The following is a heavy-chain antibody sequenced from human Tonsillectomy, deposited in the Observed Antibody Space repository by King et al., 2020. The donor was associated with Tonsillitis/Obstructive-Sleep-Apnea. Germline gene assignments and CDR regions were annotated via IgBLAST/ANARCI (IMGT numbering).Heavy chain of an antibody. CDR1: GFTVSSNY. Sequence: VQLVESGGGLIQPGGSLRLSCAASGFTVSSNYMSWVRQAPGTGLEWVSVIYSGGSTYYADSVKGRFTISRDSSKNTLFLQMNSLRAEDTAVYYCNKQWGEHLASDYWGQGTLVTVSS. V-gene: IGHV3-53*01. J-gene: IGHJ4*02. CDR2: IYSGGST. D-gene: IGHD6-19*01. CDR3: NKQWGEHLASDY.